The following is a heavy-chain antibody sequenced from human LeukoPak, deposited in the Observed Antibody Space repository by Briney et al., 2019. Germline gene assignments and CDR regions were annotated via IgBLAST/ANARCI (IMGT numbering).Heavy chain of an antibody. CDR1: GFTFSSYA. Sequence: GGSLRLSCAASGFTFSSYAMHWVRQAPGKGLEWVAVISYDGSNKNYADSVKGRFTISRDNSKNTLYLQMNSLRAEDTAVYYCAKWSRSDYYFDYWGQGTLVTVSS. J-gene: IGHJ4*02. CDR3: AKWSRSDYYFDY. D-gene: IGHD3-22*01. V-gene: IGHV3-30*18. CDR2: ISYDGSNK.